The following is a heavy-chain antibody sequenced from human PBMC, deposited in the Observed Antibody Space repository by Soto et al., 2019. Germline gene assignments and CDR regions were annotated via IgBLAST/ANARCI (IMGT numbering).Heavy chain of an antibody. J-gene: IGHJ4*02. V-gene: IGHV4-30-4*01. CDR2: VYSSESA. D-gene: IGHD6-13*01. CDR1: GGSIRSSDYY. CDR3: ARVIITATGTSGFDS. Sequence: QVQLQESGPGLVKPSQTLSLTCTVSGGSIRSSDYYWSWIRQPPGKGLEWIGYVYSSESAYYNPPLQSRGFISKDTSKSQFALTLSSVTAADTAVYYCARVIITATGTSGFDSWCQGTLVTVSS.